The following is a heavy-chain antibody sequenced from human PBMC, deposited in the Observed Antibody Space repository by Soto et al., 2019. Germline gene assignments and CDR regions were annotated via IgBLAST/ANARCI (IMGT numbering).Heavy chain of an antibody. CDR3: ARDHGVLRYFDWLLLGMFDP. CDR2: ISAYNGNT. J-gene: IGHJ5*02. CDR1: GYTFTSYG. D-gene: IGHD3-9*01. V-gene: IGHV1-18*04. Sequence: ASVKVSCKASGYTFTSYGISWVRQAPGQGLEWMGWISAYNGNTNYAQKLQGRVTMTTDTSTSTAYMELRSLRSDDTAVYYCARDHGVLRYFDWLLLGMFDPWGQGTLVTV.